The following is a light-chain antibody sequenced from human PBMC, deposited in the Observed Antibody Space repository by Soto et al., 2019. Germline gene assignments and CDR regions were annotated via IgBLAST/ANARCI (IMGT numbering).Light chain of an antibody. Sequence: IVLTQSPATLSVSPGERATLSCRASQSVSSNLAGYQQKPGQAPRLLIYGASTRATGIPARFSGSGAGTEFTLTISSRQSEDFAVYYCQQYNNWSITFGQGTRLEIK. CDR1: QSVSSN. CDR2: GAS. CDR3: QQYNNWSIT. J-gene: IGKJ5*01. V-gene: IGKV3-15*01.